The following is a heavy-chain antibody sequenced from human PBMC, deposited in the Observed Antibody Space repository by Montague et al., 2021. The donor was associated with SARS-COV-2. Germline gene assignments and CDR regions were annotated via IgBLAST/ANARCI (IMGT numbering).Heavy chain of an antibody. CDR1: GFTFDDYG. V-gene: IGHV3-20*01. CDR2: ISRSGDRT. Sequence: SLRLSCAVSGFTFDDYGMSWVRQVPGKGLEWVSGISRSGDRTAYGDSVKGRFSISRDNAKNTLYLQMNSLRVEDTAFYHCSRGGGMCRVVVDFWGQGILVSV. J-gene: IGHJ4*02. CDR3: SRGGGMCRVVVDF. D-gene: IGHD2-15*01.